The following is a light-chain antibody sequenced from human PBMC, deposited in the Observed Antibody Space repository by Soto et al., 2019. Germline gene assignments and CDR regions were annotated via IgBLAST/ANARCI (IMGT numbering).Light chain of an antibody. CDR2: DAS. J-gene: IGKJ1*01. CDR1: QSISNW. CDR3: HQYNSYSPGT. V-gene: IGKV1-5*01. Sequence: DIQMTQSPSTLSASVGDRVTITCRASQSISNWLAWYQQRPGKAPKLLIYDASILQNGVPSRFSGSGSGTEFTLTINSLQPDDFATYYCHQYNSYSPGTFGQGTKVEIK.